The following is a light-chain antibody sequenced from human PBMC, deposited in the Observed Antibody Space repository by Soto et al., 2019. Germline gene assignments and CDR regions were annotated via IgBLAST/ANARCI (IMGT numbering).Light chain of an antibody. Sequence: DIQMTQSPCSLSASVGDRVTITCRASQSISSYLNWYQQKPGKAPKLLIYAASSLQSGVPSRFSGSRSGTDFTLTISSLQPEDFATYYCQQSYSTPRTFGQGTKVHIK. J-gene: IGKJ1*01. CDR3: QQSYSTPRT. CDR1: QSISSY. V-gene: IGKV1-39*01. CDR2: AAS.